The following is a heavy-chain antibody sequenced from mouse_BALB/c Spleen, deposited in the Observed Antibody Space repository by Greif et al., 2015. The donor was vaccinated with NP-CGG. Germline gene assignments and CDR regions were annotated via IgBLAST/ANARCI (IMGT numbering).Heavy chain of an antibody. J-gene: IGHJ4*01. D-gene: IGHD2-14*01. Sequence: LQQSGGGLVKPGGSLKLSCAASGFTFSSYTMSWVRQTPEKRLEWVATISSGGSYTYYPDSVKGRFTISRDNAKNTLYLQMSSLKSEDTAMYYCTRGGNYAMDYWGQGTSVTVSS. CDR1: GFTFSSYT. V-gene: IGHV5-6-4*01. CDR2: ISSGGSYT. CDR3: TRGGNYAMDY.